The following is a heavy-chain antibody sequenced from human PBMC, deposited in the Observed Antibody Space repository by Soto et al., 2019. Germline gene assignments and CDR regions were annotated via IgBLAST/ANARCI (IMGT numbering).Heavy chain of an antibody. CDR1: GFTFSSYG. CDR3: ARDTMVRGRGMDV. J-gene: IGHJ6*02. D-gene: IGHD3-10*01. V-gene: IGHV3-33*01. CDR2: IWYDGSNK. Sequence: SCAASGFTFSSYGMHWVRQAPGKGLEWVAVIWYDGSNKYYADSVKGRFTISRDNSKNTLYLQMNSLRAEDTAAYYCARDTMVRGRGMDVWGQGTTVTVS.